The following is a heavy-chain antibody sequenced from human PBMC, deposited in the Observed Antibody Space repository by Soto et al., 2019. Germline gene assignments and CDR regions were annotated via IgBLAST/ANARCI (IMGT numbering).Heavy chain of an antibody. V-gene: IGHV4-39*01. D-gene: IGHD2-2*02. Sequence: PSETLSLTCTVSGGSISRSSYYWGWIRQPPGKGLEWIGSIYYSWSTYYSPSLKSRVTISVDTSKNQFSLKLTSVTAADTAVYYCARQVPAAIRLGWFDPWGQGALVTVSS. CDR2: IYYSWST. CDR3: ARQVPAAIRLGWFDP. J-gene: IGHJ5*02. CDR1: GGSISRSSYY.